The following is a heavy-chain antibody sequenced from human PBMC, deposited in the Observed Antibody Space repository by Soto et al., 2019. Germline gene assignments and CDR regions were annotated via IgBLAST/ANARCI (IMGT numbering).Heavy chain of an antibody. CDR1: GGSISSNNW. CDR2: IFHSGSP. D-gene: IGHD2-2*03. Sequence: QVQLQESDPGLVKPSGTLSLTCAVSGGSISSNNWWTWVRQPPGKELEWIGEIFHSGSPNYNPSPRIRDAMPIDMSMTEFSLEPSSVTAADTAVYYCARVMDDPLPDAFDIWGQGTMVTVSS. J-gene: IGHJ3*02. V-gene: IGHV4-4*02. CDR3: ARVMDDPLPDAFDI.